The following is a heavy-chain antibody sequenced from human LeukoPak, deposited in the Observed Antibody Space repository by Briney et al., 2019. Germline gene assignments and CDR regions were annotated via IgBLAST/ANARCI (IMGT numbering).Heavy chain of an antibody. CDR2: ISWNSGSI. D-gene: IGHD6-13*01. CDR3: AKDRWGSSSWPPDY. CDR1: GFTFSSYW. V-gene: IGHV3-9*01. Sequence: GGSLRLSCAASGFTFSSYWMSWVRQAPGKGLEGVSGISWNSGSIGYADSVKGRFAISRDNAKNSLYLQMNSLRAEDTALYYCAKDRWGSSSWPPDYWGQGTLVTVSS. J-gene: IGHJ4*02.